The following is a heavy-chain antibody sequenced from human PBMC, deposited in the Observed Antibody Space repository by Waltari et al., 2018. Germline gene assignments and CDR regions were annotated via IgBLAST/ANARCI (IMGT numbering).Heavy chain of an antibody. V-gene: IGHV3-23*01. CDR1: GFNFSGYA. J-gene: IGHJ4*02. CDR3: AKGLDLFDS. D-gene: IGHD6-19*01. CDR2: SSASGVST. Sequence: EVQLLESGGGLVQPGGSLELSCTASGFNFSGYAISWVRQSPEKGLEWVSSSSASGVSTYYADSVKGRFTISRDNSKKTLYLQMNSLRAEDTALYYCAKGLDLFDSWGQGTLVTVSS.